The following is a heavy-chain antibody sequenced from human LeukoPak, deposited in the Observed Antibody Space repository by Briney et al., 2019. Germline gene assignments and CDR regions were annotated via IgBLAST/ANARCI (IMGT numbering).Heavy chain of an antibody. CDR2: INPNSGGT. CDR3: ARVYDSSGYTAFDI. D-gene: IGHD3-22*01. Sequence: ASVKVSCKASGYTFTGYYMHWVRQAPGQGLEWMGWINPNSGGTNYAQKFQGRDTMTRDTSISTAYMELSRLRSDDTAVYYCARVYDSSGYTAFDIWGQGTMVTVSS. CDR1: GYTFTGYY. V-gene: IGHV1-2*02. J-gene: IGHJ3*02.